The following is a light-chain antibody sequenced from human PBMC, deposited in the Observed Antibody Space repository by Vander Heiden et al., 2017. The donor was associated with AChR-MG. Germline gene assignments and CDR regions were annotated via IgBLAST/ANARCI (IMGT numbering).Light chain of an antibody. V-gene: IGLV2-23*02. J-gene: IGLJ3*02. Sequence: QSALTQPASVSGSPAQSITISCTGTSSDVGSYNLVSWYQQHPGKAPKLMIYEVSKRPSGVANRFSGSKSGSTASLTISGLQAEDEADYYCCSCAGSSTFRVFGGGTKLTVL. CDR2: EVS. CDR3: CSCAGSSTFRV. CDR1: SSDVGSYNL.